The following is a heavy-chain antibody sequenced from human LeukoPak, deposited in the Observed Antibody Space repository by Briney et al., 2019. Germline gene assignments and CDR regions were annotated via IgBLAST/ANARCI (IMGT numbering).Heavy chain of an antibody. CDR2: IIPFFGTA. J-gene: IGHJ4*02. CDR3: AGSRVGAKAVESYFDY. Sequence: ASVNVSCKASGGTFSSYDISWVRQAPGQGLKWMGGIIPFFGTANYEERLRGRVTITADESTSTAYMEMSSLRSEDTGVYYCAGSRVGAKAVESYFDYWGQGTLVTVSS. CDR1: GGTFSSYD. V-gene: IGHV1-69*13. D-gene: IGHD1-26*01.